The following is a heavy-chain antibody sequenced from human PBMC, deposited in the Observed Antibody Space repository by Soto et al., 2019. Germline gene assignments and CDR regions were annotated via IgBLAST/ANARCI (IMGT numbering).Heavy chain of an antibody. Sequence: GGSLRLSCAASGFTFSSYGMHWVRQAPGKGLEWVAVIWYDGSNKYYADSVKGRFTISRDNSKNTLYLQMNSLRAEDTAVYYCVREINCRGGSCYSFDYWGQGTLVTVSS. J-gene: IGHJ4*02. CDR1: GFTFSSYG. V-gene: IGHV3-33*01. D-gene: IGHD2-15*01. CDR3: VREINCRGGSCYSFDY. CDR2: IWYDGSNK.